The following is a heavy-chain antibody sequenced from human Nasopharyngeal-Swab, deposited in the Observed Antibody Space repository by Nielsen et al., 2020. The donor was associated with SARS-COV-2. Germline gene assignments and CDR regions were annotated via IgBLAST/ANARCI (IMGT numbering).Heavy chain of an antibody. J-gene: IGHJ4*02. CDR1: GGSFSGYY. D-gene: IGHD3-9*01. CDR2: INHSGST. Sequence: SETLSLTCAVYGGSFSGYYWSWIRQPPGKGLEWIGEINHSGSTNYNPSLKSRVTISVDTSKNQFSLKLSSVTAADTAVYYCARGPGFDWLFQFDYWGQGTLVTVSS. V-gene: IGHV4-34*01. CDR3: ARGPGFDWLFQFDY.